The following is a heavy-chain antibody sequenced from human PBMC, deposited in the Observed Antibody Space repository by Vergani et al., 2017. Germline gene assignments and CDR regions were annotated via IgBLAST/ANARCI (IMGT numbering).Heavy chain of an antibody. J-gene: IGHJ3*02. D-gene: IGHD2-21*01. CDR3: VRVLHSSYIRGAFDI. Sequence: QAQLQESGPRLVKPSQTLSLTCSFSGGSLDIHSQTWGWIRQPAGEGLEWIGLIDVKGNSNFSPSLESRVTMSADASRGRFSLNLRSVTASDTAVYCFVRVLHSSYIRGAFDIWGQGIKVTVSS. CDR1: GGSLDIHSQT. CDR2: IDVKGNS. V-gene: IGHV4-61*02.